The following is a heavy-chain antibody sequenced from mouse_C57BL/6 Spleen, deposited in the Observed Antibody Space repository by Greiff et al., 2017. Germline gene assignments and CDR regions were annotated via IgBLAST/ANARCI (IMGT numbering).Heavy chain of an antibody. CDR2: INPYNGCT. CDR3: AREGGYYSNYGALAY. Sequence: VQLQQSGPELVKPGDSVKISCKASGYSFTGYFMHWVMQSHGQSLEWIGRINPYNGCTFYNQKFKGKATLTVDKSSSTAHMELRSLTSEDSAVYYCAREGGYYSNYGALAYWGQGTLVTVSA. D-gene: IGHD2-5*01. CDR1: GYSFTGYF. V-gene: IGHV1-20*01. J-gene: IGHJ3*01.